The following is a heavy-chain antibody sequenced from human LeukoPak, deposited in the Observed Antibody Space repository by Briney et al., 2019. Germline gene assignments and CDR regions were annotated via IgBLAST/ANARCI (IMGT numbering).Heavy chain of an antibody. D-gene: IGHD3-10*01. CDR2: ISGSGGST. Sequence: GGSLRLSCAASGFTFSSYAMSWVRQAPGKGLEWVSAISGSGGSTYYADSVKGRFTISRDNSKNTLYLQMNSLRAEDTAVYYCAKDKGRTMVRGSFDYWGQGTLSPSPQ. J-gene: IGHJ4*02. CDR1: GFTFSSYA. CDR3: AKDKGRTMVRGSFDY. V-gene: IGHV3-23*01.